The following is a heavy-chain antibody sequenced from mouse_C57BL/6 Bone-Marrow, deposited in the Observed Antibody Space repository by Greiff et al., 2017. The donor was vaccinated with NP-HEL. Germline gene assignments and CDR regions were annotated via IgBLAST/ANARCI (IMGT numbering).Heavy chain of an antibody. CDR1: GYTFTSYG. D-gene: IGHD1-1*01. V-gene: IGHV1-81*01. J-gene: IGHJ2*01. CDR3: ANRHYGSRGDY. Sequence: VQLQESGAELARPGASVKLSCKASGYTFTSYGISWVKQRTGQGLEWIGEIYPRSGNTYYNEKFKGKATLTADKSSSTAYMELRSLTSEDSAVYFCANRHYGSRGDYWGQGTTLTVSS. CDR2: IYPRSGNT.